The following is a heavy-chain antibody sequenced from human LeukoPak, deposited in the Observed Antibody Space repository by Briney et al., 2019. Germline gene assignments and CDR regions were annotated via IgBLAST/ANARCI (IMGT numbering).Heavy chain of an antibody. CDR3: ARDISEPSTPDI. CDR1: GLTFSLYW. Sequence: GGSLRLSCTASGLTFSLYWMSWVRQAPGKGLEWVATIKGDGSEKYYVDPVKGRFTISRDNAQNSLDLHMDSLRAEDTAVYYCARDISEPSTPDIGGQGALATVSS. CDR2: IKGDGSEK. D-gene: IGHD1-14*01. V-gene: IGHV3-7*01. J-gene: IGHJ4*02.